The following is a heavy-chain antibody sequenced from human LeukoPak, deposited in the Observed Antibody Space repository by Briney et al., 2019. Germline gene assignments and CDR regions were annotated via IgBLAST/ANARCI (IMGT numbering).Heavy chain of an antibody. J-gene: IGHJ4*02. CDR3: ARGGYSYGFDY. CDR2: IYSGGST. D-gene: IGHD5-18*01. CDR1: GFTSGSTY. Sequence: GGSLSPSWAASGFTSGSTYMSWVGRAPGKGLEWVSVIYSGGSTYCADSVKGRFTISRDNSKNTLYLQMNSLRAEDTAVYYCARGGYSYGFDYWGQGTLVTVSS. V-gene: IGHV3-53*01.